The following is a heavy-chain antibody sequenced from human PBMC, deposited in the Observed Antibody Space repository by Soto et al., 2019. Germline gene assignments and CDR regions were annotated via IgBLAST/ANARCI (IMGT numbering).Heavy chain of an antibody. CDR1: GGSISRYY. Sequence: QVQLQESGPGLVKPSETLSLTCTVSGGSISRYYWSWIRQPPGKGLEWIGYIYYSGSTNYNPSLKSRVTVSVDTSRLRSSLTLSSVTAADTAVYYCARAQSSYFDYWGQGTLVTVSS. CDR3: ARAQSSYFDY. V-gene: IGHV4-59*01. CDR2: IYYSGST. J-gene: IGHJ4*02.